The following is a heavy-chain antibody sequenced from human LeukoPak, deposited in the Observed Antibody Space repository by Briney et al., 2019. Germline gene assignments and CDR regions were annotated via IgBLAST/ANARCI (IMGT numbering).Heavy chain of an antibody. J-gene: IGHJ4*02. V-gene: IGHV4-59*01. CDR3: ARGELLTYFDY. CDR1: GGSISSYY. D-gene: IGHD3-10*01. Sequence: PSETLSLTCTVSGGSISSYYWSWIRQPPGKGLGWIGYIYYSGSTNYNPSLKSRVTISVDTSKNQFSLKLSSVTAADTAVYYCARGELLTYFDYWGQGTLVTVSS. CDR2: IYYSGST.